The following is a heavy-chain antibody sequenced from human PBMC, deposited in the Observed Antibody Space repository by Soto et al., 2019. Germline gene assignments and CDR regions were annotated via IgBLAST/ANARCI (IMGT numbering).Heavy chain of an antibody. CDR1: GDRDSSNRAG. V-gene: IGHV6-1*01. D-gene: IGHD3-3*01. J-gene: IGHJ6*03. Sequence: PPPTHSRTCDICGDRDSSNRAGWNWVKKTPSRGLEWLGRTYYKSRWYYNSAVSVKSRITINPDTSKNQLSLQLNSVTPEDTAVYYCSRGSWDDVSGHYYMDVWGKGTTVTVS. CDR2: TYYKSRWYY. CDR3: SRGSWDDVSGHYYMDV.